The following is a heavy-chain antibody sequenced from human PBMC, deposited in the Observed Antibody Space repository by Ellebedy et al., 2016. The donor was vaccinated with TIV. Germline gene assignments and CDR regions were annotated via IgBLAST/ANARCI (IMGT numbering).Heavy chain of an antibody. CDR2: ISGSGGST. D-gene: IGHD3-10*01. CDR3: ANDREEYYYGSGPFDY. J-gene: IGHJ4*02. V-gene: IGHV3-23*01. Sequence: GESLKISCAASGFTFSSYAMSWVRQAPGKGMELVSAISGSGGSTYYADSVKGRFTISRDNSKTTRYLQMNSLRAEDTAVYYCANDREEYYYGSGPFDYWGQGTLVTVSS. CDR1: GFTFSSYA.